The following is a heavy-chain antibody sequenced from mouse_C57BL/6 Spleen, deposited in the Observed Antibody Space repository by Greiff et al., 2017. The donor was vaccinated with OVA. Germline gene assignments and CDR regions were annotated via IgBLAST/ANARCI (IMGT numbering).Heavy chain of an antibody. Sequence: VQLQQPGAELVMPGASVKLSCKASGYTFTSYWMHWVKQRPGQGLEWIGEIDPSDSYTNYNQKFKGKSTLTVDKSSSTAYMQLSSLTSEDSAVYYCARYYYGSSSPLDYWGQGTTLTVSS. CDR1: GYTFTSYW. D-gene: IGHD1-1*01. J-gene: IGHJ2*01. CDR3: ARYYYGSSSPLDY. CDR2: IDPSDSYT. V-gene: IGHV1-69*01.